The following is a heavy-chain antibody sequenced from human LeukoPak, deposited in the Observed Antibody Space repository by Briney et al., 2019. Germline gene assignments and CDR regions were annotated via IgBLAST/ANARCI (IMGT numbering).Heavy chain of an antibody. CDR2: MNPNSGNT. Sequence: GASVKVSCKASGYTFTSYDINWVRQATGQGLEWMGWMNPNSGNTGYAQKFQGRVTITRNTSISTAYMELSSLRSEDTAVYYCARGRCSSTSCLDYYMDVWGKGTTVTVSS. D-gene: IGHD2-2*01. V-gene: IGHV1-8*03. CDR1: GYTFTSYD. J-gene: IGHJ6*03. CDR3: ARGRCSSTSCLDYYMDV.